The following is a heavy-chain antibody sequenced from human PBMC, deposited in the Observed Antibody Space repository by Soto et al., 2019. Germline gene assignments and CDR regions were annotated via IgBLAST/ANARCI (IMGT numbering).Heavy chain of an antibody. V-gene: IGHV5-10-1*01. CDR1: GYSFTTDW. CDR2: IDPTGSYV. Sequence: GASLKISCKFSGYSFTTDWINWVRQMPGKVLEWMGKIDPTGSYVNYSPSFQGHVTISSDKSISTTYLQWSTLMASDTATYYCARHCTRLISRYHSGMEVWGQATTVTVSS. D-gene: IGHD2-8*01. J-gene: IGHJ6*01. CDR3: ARHCTRLISRYHSGMEV.